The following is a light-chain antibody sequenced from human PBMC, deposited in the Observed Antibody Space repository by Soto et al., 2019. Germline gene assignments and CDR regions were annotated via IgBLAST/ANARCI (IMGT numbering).Light chain of an antibody. V-gene: IGKV1-39*01. CDR2: AAS. Sequence: DIQMTQSPSSLSASVGDRVTITCRASQSISSYLNWYQQKPGKAPKLLIYAASSLQSGVPSRFSGSGSGTDFTITISILQPEDVATYYCQQSYSTPLTFGGGTTVEIK. J-gene: IGKJ4*01. CDR3: QQSYSTPLT. CDR1: QSISSY.